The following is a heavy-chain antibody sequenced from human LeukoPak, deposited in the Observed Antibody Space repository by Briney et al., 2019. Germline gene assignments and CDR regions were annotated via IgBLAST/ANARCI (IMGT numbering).Heavy chain of an antibody. CDR1: GGTFSSCA. CDR3: ARDGSGTNFDY. J-gene: IGHJ4*02. D-gene: IGHD1-14*01. Sequence: ASVKVSCKASGGTFSSCAISWVRQAPGQGLEWMGGIIPIFGTANYAQKFQGRVTITTDESTSTAYMELSSLRSEDTAVYYCARDGSGTNFDYWGQGTLVTVSS. V-gene: IGHV1-69*05. CDR2: IIPIFGTA.